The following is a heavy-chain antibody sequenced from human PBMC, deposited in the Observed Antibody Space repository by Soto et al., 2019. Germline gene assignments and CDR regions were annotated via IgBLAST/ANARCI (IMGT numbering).Heavy chain of an antibody. J-gene: IGHJ4*02. Sequence: EVQLVESGGGLVQPGESLRLSCAASGFTFSTYWMTWVRQPPGKGLEWVANIDQDGSERYYVDSVRGRFTISRDNAKNSLYLQMNSLGVEDTAVYYSLCGGNFFVYWGQGTLVTVSP. CDR2: IDQDGSER. D-gene: IGHD3-16*01. V-gene: IGHV3-7*01. CDR3: LCGGNFFVY. CDR1: GFTFSTYW.